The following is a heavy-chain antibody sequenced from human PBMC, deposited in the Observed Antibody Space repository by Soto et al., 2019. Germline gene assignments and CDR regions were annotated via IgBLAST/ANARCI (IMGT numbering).Heavy chain of an antibody. J-gene: IGHJ3*02. CDR1: GFTVSSNY. D-gene: IGHD3-22*01. Sequence: TGGSLRLSCAASGFTVSSNYMSWVRQAPGKGLEWVSVIYSGGSTYYADSVKGRFTISRDNSKNTLYLQMNSLRAEDTAVYYCARIDYYDSSGYYAPDDAFDIWGQGTMVTVSS. CDR3: ARIDYYDSSGYYAPDDAFDI. CDR2: IYSGGST. V-gene: IGHV3-53*01.